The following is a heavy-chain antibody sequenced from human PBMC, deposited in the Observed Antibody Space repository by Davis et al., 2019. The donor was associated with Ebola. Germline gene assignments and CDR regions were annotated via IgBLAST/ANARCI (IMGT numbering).Heavy chain of an antibody. CDR3: AKDRGGSSWKRYFDY. J-gene: IGHJ4*02. CDR1: GGSTTSSNW. V-gene: IGHV4-4*02. CDR2: IYHSGST. D-gene: IGHD6-13*01. Sequence: SETLSLTCAVSGGSTTSSNWWRWVRQPPGKGLEWIGEIYHSGSTNYNPSLKSRVTISVDKSKNQFSLKLSSVTAADTAVYYCAKDRGGSSWKRYFDYWGQGTLVTVSS.